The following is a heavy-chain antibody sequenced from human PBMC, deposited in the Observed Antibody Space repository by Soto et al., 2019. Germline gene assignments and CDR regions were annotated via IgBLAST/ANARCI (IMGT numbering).Heavy chain of an antibody. V-gene: IGHV1-69*01. D-gene: IGHD3-22*01. CDR1: GGTFSSYA. CDR3: ARENPEDTYYYDSSGYYFDY. CDR2: IIPIFGTA. Sequence: QVQLVQSGAEVKKPGSSVKVSCKASGGTFSSYAISWVRQAPGQGLEWMGGIIPIFGTANYAQKFQGRVTITADESTSTAYMELSSLRSEDTAVYYCARENPEDTYYYDSSGYYFDYWGQGTLVTVSS. J-gene: IGHJ4*02.